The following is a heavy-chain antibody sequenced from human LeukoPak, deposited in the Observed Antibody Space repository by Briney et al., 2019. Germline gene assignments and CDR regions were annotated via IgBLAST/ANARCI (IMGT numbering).Heavy chain of an antibody. D-gene: IGHD3-10*01. CDR3: ARDGALWVGDFTFYFDS. Sequence: GASVKVSCKASGYTFTGYYTHWVRQAPGQGLEWMGWINPNSGGTNYAQKFQGRVTMTRDTSISTVYMELTRLTSDDTAVYFCARDGALWVGDFTFYFDSWGQGSLVTVSS. V-gene: IGHV1-2*02. J-gene: IGHJ4*02. CDR1: GYTFTGYY. CDR2: INPNSGGT.